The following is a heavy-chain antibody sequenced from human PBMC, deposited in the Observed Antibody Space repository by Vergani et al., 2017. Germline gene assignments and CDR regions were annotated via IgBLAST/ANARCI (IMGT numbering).Heavy chain of an antibody. Sequence: EVQLVQSGAEVKKPGETLKISCKGSGYNFTTYWIAWVRQMPGKGLEWMGIIFPGESNTRYSPSFQGQVTISVDKSMNTAYLQWSRLKASDTAMYYCARQEMKIGMRTGILDAFAVWGQGTMVTVSS. V-gene: IGHV5-51*01. CDR3: ARQEMKIGMRTGILDAFAV. CDR2: IFPGESNT. D-gene: IGHD1-1*01. J-gene: IGHJ3*01. CDR1: GYNFTTYW.